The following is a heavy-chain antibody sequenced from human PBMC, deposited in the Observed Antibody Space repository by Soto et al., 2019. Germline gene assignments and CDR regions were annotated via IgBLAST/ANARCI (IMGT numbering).Heavy chain of an antibody. V-gene: IGHV1-69*13. D-gene: IGHD4-17*01. J-gene: IGHJ6*02. Sequence: VASVKVSCKASGGTFSSYAISWVRQAPGQGLEWMGGIIPIFGTANYAQKFQGRVTITADESTSTAYMELSSLRSEDTAVYYCARDTRTVTNNYYYYGMDVWGQGTTVTVSS. CDR2: IIPIFGTA. CDR1: GGTFSSYA. CDR3: ARDTRTVTNNYYYYGMDV.